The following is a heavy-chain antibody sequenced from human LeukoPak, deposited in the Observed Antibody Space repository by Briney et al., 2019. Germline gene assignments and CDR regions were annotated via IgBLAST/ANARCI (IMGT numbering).Heavy chain of an antibody. D-gene: IGHD1-14*01. CDR2: LYSDGNT. V-gene: IGHV3-53*01. Sequence: GGSLRLSCAAFGFTVITNDMTWVRQAPGKGLEWVSVLYSDGNTKYADSVQGRFTISRDNSKNTLYLEMNSLSPDDTAVYYCARGVEPLAANTLAYWGQGTLVTVSS. CDR1: GFTVITND. CDR3: ARGVEPLAANTLAY. J-gene: IGHJ4*02.